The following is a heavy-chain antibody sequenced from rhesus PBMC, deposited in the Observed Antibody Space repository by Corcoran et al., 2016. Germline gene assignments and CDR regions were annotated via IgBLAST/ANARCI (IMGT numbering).Heavy chain of an antibody. V-gene: IGHV4-165*02. CDR3: ARTGTLDV. CDR2: IGGSSGST. J-gene: IGHJ5-2*02. D-gene: IGHD4-29*01. Sequence: QVQLQESGPGLVKPSETLSLTCAVSGGSISGYDSNWIRQPQGKGLEWSGYIGGSSGSTYYNPSLKSRVTISTDTSKNQFSLKLSSVTAADTAVYYCARTGTLDVWGRGVLVTVSS. CDR1: GGSISGYD.